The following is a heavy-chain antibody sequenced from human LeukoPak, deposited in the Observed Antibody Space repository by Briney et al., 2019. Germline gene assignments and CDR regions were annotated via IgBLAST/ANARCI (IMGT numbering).Heavy chain of an antibody. J-gene: IGHJ4*02. V-gene: IGHV1-69*13. CDR3: ARRRGYSYGTFDY. D-gene: IGHD5-18*01. CDR2: VIPIFGTA. CDR1: GGTFSSYA. Sequence: SVKVSCKASGGTFSSYAISWVRQAPGQGLEWMGGVIPIFGTANYAQKFQGRVTITADESTSTAYMELSSLRSEDTAVYYCARRRGYSYGTFDYWGQGTLVTVSS.